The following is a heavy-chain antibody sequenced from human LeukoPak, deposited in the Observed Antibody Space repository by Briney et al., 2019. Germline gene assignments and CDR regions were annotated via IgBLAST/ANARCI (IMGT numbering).Heavy chain of an antibody. D-gene: IGHD3-10*01. CDR2: IHDSGST. CDR3: ARGFGSGNYYYGWFDP. CDR1: GGSISSGDYH. Sequence: PSQTLSLTCTVSGGSISSGDYHWNWIRQPPGKGLEWIGFIHDSGSTLYNPSLKSRIIISRDVSRNQFSLQLTSVTAADTAVYYCARGFGSGNYYYGWFDPWGQGALVTVSS. V-gene: IGHV4-30-4*01. J-gene: IGHJ5*02.